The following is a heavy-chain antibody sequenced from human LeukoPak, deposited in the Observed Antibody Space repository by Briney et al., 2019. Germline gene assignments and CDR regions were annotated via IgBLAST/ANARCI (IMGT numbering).Heavy chain of an antibody. Sequence: ASVKVSCKASGYTFTVYYMHWVRQAPGQGLEWMGIINPSGGSTSYAQKFQGRVTMTRDTSTSTVYMELSSLRSEDTAVYYCARDRPGRMGWFDPWGQGTLVTVSS. CDR2: INPSGGST. D-gene: IGHD2-8*02. J-gene: IGHJ5*02. V-gene: IGHV1-46*01. CDR1: GYTFTVYY. CDR3: ARDRPGRMGWFDP.